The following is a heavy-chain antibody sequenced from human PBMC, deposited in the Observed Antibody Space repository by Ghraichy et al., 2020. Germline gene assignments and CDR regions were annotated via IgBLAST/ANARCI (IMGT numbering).Heavy chain of an antibody. CDR3: ATQIPTTVTTDYYYGMDV. J-gene: IGHJ6*02. V-gene: IGHV1-24*01. D-gene: IGHD4-17*01. CDR1: GYTLTELS. CDR2: FDPEDGET. Sequence: ASVKVSCKVSGYTLTELSMHWVRQAPGKGLEWMGGFDPEDGETIYAQKFQGRVTMTEDTSTDTAYMELSSLRSEDTAVYYCATQIPTTVTTDYYYGMDVWGQGTTVTVSS.